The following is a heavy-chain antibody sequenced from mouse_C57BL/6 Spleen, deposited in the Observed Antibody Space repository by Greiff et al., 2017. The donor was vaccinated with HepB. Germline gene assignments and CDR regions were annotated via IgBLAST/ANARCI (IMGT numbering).Heavy chain of an antibody. V-gene: IGHV1-42*01. D-gene: IGHD2-4*01. CDR1: GYSFTGYY. CDR3: ARGDDYVHFDY. CDR2: INPSTGGT. J-gene: IGHJ2*01. Sequence: VQLQQSGPELVKPGASVKISCKASGYSFTGYYMNWVKQSPEKSLEWIGEINPSTGGTTYNQKFKAKATLTVDKSSSTAYMQLKSLTSEDSAVYYCARGDDYVHFDYWGQGTTLTVSS.